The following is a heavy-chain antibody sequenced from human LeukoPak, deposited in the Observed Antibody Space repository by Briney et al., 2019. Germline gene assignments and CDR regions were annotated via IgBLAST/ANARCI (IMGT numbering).Heavy chain of an antibody. Sequence: GGSLRLSCAASGFTFSSYWMSWVRRAPGKGLEWVANIKQDGSEKYYVDSVKGRFTISRDNAKNSLYLQLSSLRAEDTAVYYCARDSSRPYYYYYYMDVWGKGTTVTVSS. CDR1: GFTFSSYW. D-gene: IGHD6-13*01. J-gene: IGHJ6*03. CDR3: ARDSSRPYYYYYYMDV. V-gene: IGHV3-7*01. CDR2: IKQDGSEK.